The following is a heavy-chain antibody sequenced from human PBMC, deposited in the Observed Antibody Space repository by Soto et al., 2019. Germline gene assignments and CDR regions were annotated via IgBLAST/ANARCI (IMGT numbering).Heavy chain of an antibody. CDR1: CGSISSYY. Sequence: SETLSLTCTVSCGSISSYYWSWIRQPAGEGLEWIGRIYSSGSTNYNPSLKSRVSMSVDTSKNQLSLNLISVTAADTAVYYCARSGGSFNLDYWGLGTLVTVSS. V-gene: IGHV4-4*07. CDR2: IYSSGST. D-gene: IGHD1-26*01. J-gene: IGHJ4*02. CDR3: ARSGGSFNLDY.